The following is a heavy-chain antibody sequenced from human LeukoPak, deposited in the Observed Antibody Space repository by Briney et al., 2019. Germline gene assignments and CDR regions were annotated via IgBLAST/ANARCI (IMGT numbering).Heavy chain of an antibody. J-gene: IGHJ4*02. CDR2: ISYDGSNK. V-gene: IGHV3-30-3*01. D-gene: IGHD3-22*01. Sequence: GGSLILSCAASGFTFSSYAMHWVRQAPGKGLEWVAVISYDGSNKYYADSVKGRFTISRDNSKNTLHLQMNSLRAEDTAVYYCARDDYDSSGYYLYGLNWGQGTLVTVSS. CDR3: ARDDYDSSGYYLYGLN. CDR1: GFTFSSYA.